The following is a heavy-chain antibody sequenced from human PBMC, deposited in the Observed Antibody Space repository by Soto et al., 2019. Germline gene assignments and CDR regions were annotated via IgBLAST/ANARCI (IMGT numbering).Heavy chain of an antibody. Sequence: GGSLRLSCAASGFTFSSYSMNWVRQAPGKGLEWVSSISSSSSYIYYADSVKGRFTISRDNAKNSLYLQMNSLRAEDTAVYYCARARRWLQLPRVPFDYWGQGTLVTVSS. CDR2: ISSSSSYI. CDR3: ARARRWLQLPRVPFDY. CDR1: GFTFSSYS. J-gene: IGHJ4*02. V-gene: IGHV3-21*01. D-gene: IGHD5-12*01.